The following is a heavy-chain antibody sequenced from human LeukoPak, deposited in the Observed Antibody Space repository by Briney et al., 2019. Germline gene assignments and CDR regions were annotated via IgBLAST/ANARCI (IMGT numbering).Heavy chain of an antibody. D-gene: IGHD2-2*01. CDR3: ARDIVVVPAAGFDP. CDR1: GFTFSSYA. J-gene: IGHJ5*02. CDR2: ISGSGGSA. V-gene: IGHV3-23*01. Sequence: GGSLRLSCAASGFTFSSYAMSWVRQAPGKGLEWVSAISGSGGSAYYADSVKGRFTISRDNSKNTLYLQMNSLRAEDTAVYYCARDIVVVPAAGFDPWGQGTLVTVSS.